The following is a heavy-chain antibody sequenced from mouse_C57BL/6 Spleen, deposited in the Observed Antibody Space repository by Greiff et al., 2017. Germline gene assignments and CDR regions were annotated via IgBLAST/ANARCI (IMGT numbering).Heavy chain of an antibody. CDR2: INPSGGYT. J-gene: IGHJ3*01. V-gene: IGHV1-4*01. D-gene: IGHD1-1*01. CDR1: AYTFTSYS. Sequence: VQVVESRAELARPGASVKMSCKASAYTFTSYSMHWVKQRPGQGLEWIGYINPSGGYTKYNQKFKDKDTLTADQSSSTAYMQLSSLTSEDAAVYYCASGAYSSSSFASWGKGSRVTVSA. CDR3: ASGAYSSSSFAS.